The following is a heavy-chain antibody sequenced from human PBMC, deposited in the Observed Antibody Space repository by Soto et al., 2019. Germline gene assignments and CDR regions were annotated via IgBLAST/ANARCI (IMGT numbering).Heavy chain of an antibody. D-gene: IGHD3-22*01. CDR2: IYYSGST. CDR1: GGSISSSSYY. CDR3: AGQSYFMIVVVPTWFDP. V-gene: IGHV4-39*01. J-gene: IGHJ5*02. Sequence: PSETLSLTCTVSGGSISSSSYYWGWIRQPPXKRLEWIGSIYYSGSTYYNPSIKSRVTISVDTSKNQFSLKLSSVTAADTAVYYCAGQSYFMIVVVPTWFDPWGQGTLVTVSS.